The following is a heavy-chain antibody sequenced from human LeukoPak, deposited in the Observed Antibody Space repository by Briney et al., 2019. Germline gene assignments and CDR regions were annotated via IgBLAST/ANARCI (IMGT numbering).Heavy chain of an antibody. J-gene: IGHJ1*01. V-gene: IGHV4-39*07. CDR3: VRTPYYYDSSGYYYVEYFQH. CDR2: IYYSGST. Sequence: PSETLSLTCTVSGGSSSSSSYYWGWIRQPPGTGLEWIGSIYYSGSTYYNPSLKSRVTISVDTSKNQFSLKLNSVTAADTAMYYCVRTPYYYDSSGYYYVEYFQHWGQGTLVTVSS. CDR1: GGSSSSSSYY. D-gene: IGHD3-22*01.